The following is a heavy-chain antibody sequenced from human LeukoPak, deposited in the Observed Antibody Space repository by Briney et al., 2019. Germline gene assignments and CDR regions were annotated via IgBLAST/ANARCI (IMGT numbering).Heavy chain of an antibody. CDR3: AGYDLGDHYFEY. J-gene: IGHJ4*02. Sequence: PSETLSLTCTVSGGAFSGNTYYWGWIRPPPGKGLEWIGSIYYSGSTYYNPSLKSRVTISIDTSKNQFSLELTSVTAADTAVYYCAGYDLGDHYFEYWGQGNLVTVSS. CDR2: IYYSGST. D-gene: IGHD4-17*01. V-gene: IGHV4-39*01. CDR1: GGAFSGNTYY.